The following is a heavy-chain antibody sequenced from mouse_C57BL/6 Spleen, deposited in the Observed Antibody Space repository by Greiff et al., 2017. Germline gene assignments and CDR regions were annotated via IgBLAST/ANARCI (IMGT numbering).Heavy chain of an antibody. J-gene: IGHJ3*01. D-gene: IGHD2-4*01. CDR3: TRDPSYYDYDGGFAY. CDR2: ISSGGDYI. Sequence: EVQGVESGEGLVKPGGSLKLSCAASGFTFSSYAMSWVRQTPEKRLEWVAYISSGGDYIYYADTVKGRFTISRDNARNTLYLQMSSLKSEDTAMYYCTRDPSYYDYDGGFAYWGQGTLVTVSA. CDR1: GFTFSSYA. V-gene: IGHV5-9-1*02.